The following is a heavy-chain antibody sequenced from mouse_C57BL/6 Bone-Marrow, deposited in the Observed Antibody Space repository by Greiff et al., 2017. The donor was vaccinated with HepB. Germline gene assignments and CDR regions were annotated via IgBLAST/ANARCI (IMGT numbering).Heavy chain of an antibody. J-gene: IGHJ3*01. Sequence: QVQLQQSGAELARPGASVKMSCKASGYTFTSYTMHWVKQRPGQGLEWIGYINPSSGYTKYNQKFKDKATLTADKSSSTANMQLSSLTSEDSAVYYCARGRANFWFAYWGQGTLVTVSA. CDR3: ARGRANFWFAY. CDR2: INPSSGYT. D-gene: IGHD3-3*01. V-gene: IGHV1-4*01. CDR1: GYTFTSYT.